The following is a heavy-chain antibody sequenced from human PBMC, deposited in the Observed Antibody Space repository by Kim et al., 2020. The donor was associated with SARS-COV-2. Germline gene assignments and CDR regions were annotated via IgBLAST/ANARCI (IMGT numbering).Heavy chain of an antibody. D-gene: IGHD3-22*01. J-gene: IGHJ1*01. CDR1: GFTFSNAW. CDR2: IKSKTDGGTT. V-gene: IGHV3-15*01. Sequence: GSLRLSCAASGFTFSNAWMSWVRQAPGKGLEWVGRIKSKTDGGTTDYAAPVKGRFTISRDDSKNTLYLQMNSLKTEDTAVYYCTTEDSSGYYYSDTEYFQHWGQGTLVTVSS. CDR3: TTEDSSGYYYSDTEYFQH.